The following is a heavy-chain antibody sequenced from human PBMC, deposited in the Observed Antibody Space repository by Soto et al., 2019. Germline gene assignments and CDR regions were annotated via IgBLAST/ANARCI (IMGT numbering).Heavy chain of an antibody. CDR2: ISGSGGST. Sequence: PGGSLRLSCAASGFTFSSYAMSWVRQAPGKGLEWVSAISGSGGSTYYADSVKGRFTISRDNSKNTLYLQMNSLRAEDTAVYYCVQGGIWGSYRYISNDAFHIWGQGTMVTVSS. J-gene: IGHJ3*02. CDR3: VQGGIWGSYRYISNDAFHI. CDR1: GFTFSSYA. V-gene: IGHV3-23*01. D-gene: IGHD3-16*02.